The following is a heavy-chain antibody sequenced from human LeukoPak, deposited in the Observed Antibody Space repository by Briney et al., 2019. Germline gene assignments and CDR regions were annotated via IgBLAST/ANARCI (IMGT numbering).Heavy chain of an antibody. CDR1: GGSISSYY. V-gene: IGHV4-59*01. D-gene: IGHD4-17*01. Sequence: SEALSLTCTVSGGSISSYYWSWIRQPPGKGPEWIGYIYYSGSTNYNPSLKSRVTISVDTSKNQFSLKLSSVTAADTAVYYCARVRGDYEFDYWGQGTLVTVSS. CDR2: IYYSGST. CDR3: ARVRGDYEFDY. J-gene: IGHJ4*02.